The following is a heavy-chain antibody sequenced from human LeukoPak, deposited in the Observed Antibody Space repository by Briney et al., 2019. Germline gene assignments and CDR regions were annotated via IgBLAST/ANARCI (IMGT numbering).Heavy chain of an antibody. V-gene: IGHV3-48*03. CDR2: ISSSGSTT. Sequence: GGSLRLSCAASGFTFSTYAMNWVRQAPGKGLEWVSYISSSGSTTHYADSVKGRFTISRDNAKNPLYLQMNSLRAEDRAVYYCARLVACSSTSCPDYWGQGTLVTVSS. D-gene: IGHD2-2*01. J-gene: IGHJ4*02. CDR3: ARLVACSSTSCPDY. CDR1: GFTFSTYA.